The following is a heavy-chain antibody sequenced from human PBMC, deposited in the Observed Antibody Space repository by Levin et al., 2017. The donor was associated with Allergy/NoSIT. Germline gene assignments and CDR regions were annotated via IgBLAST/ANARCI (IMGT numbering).Heavy chain of an antibody. CDR2: FSGSGGST. Sequence: GESLKISCAASGFNFSDYYMSWIRQAPGKGLEWVSYFSGSGGSTYYADSVKGRFTISRDNSKNTLYLQMNSLTAEDTAVYYCARIAGEFDPWGQGTLVTVSS. CDR3: ARIAGEFDP. V-gene: IGHV3-23*01. D-gene: IGHD2-21*01. CDR1: GFNFSDYY. J-gene: IGHJ5*02.